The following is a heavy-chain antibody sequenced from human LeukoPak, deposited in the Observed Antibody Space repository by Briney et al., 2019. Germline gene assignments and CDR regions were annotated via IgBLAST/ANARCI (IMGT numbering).Heavy chain of an antibody. D-gene: IGHD6-19*01. J-gene: IGHJ6*02. CDR1: GYTFIGYY. CDR3: AKEGQWLALNYYYGVDV. CDR2: INPNSGGT. Sequence: ASVTVSCKACGYTFIGYYMHWVRQAPGQGLEWMGWINPNSGGTNYAQKFQGRVTMTRDTSISTAYMELSSLRSDDTAVYYCAKEGQWLALNYYYGVDVWGRGTTVTVSS. V-gene: IGHV1-2*02.